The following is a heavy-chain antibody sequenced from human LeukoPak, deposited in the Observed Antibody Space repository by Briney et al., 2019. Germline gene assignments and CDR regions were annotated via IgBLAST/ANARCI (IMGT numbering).Heavy chain of an antibody. J-gene: IGHJ4*02. D-gene: IGHD3-16*02. V-gene: IGHV3-21*01. Sequence: GGSLRLSCAASGFTFGGYTMSWVRQTPGKGLQWVSTITSGGDYMYYADPVKGRFTISRDDSKNSLYLHMNSLRAEDTAVYYCARVSIFGVVIANDYWGQGTVVTVSS. CDR3: ARVSIFGVVIANDY. CDR2: ITSGGDYM. CDR1: GFTFGGYT.